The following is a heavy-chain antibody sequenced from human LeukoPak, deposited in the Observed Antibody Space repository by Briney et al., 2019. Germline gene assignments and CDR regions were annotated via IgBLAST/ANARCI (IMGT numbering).Heavy chain of an antibody. J-gene: IGHJ4*02. CDR1: GYSISSGYY. CDR3: ARDWNSSGYYSY. CDR2: IYHSGST. V-gene: IGHV4-38-2*02. Sequence: RSETLSLTCTVSGYSISSGYYWGWIRQPPGKGLEWIGSIYHSGSTYYNPSLKSRVTISLDTSKNQFSLKLSSVTAADTAVYYCARDWNSSGYYSYWGQGTLVTVSS. D-gene: IGHD3-22*01.